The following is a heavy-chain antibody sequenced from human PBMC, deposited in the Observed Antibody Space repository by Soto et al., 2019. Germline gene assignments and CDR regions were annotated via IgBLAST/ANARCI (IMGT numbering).Heavy chain of an antibody. V-gene: IGHV4-61*01. CDR2: IYYTGTT. D-gene: IGHD3-3*01. CDR1: GGSVSSGRYQ. J-gene: IGHJ6*02. CDR3: ARLQFYDFWSGSVTMDV. Sequence: PSETLSLTCTVSGGSVSSGRYQWSWIRQSPGKGLEWIGYIYYTGTTNYNPSLKSRVTISVDTSKNQFSLKLTSVTAADTALYFCARLQFYDFWSGSVTMDVWGQGTSVTVSS.